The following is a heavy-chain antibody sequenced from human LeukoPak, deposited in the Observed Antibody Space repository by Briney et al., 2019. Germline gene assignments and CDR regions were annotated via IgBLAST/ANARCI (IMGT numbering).Heavy chain of an antibody. CDR2: IYYSGST. CDR3: AGQGLAIDC. J-gene: IGHJ4*02. Sequence: TSETLSLTCTVSGGSISSSSYYWGWIRQPPGKGLEWIGSIYYSGSTYYNPSLKSRVTISVDTSKNQFSLKLSSVTAADTAVYYCAGQGLAIDCWGQGTLVTVSS. D-gene: IGHD1-26*01. V-gene: IGHV4-39*01. CDR1: GGSISSSSYY.